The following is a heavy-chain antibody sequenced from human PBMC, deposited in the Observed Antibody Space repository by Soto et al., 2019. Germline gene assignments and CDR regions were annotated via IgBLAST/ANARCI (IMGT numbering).Heavy chain of an antibody. D-gene: IGHD4-17*01. Sequence: QVQLVESGGGVVQPGRSLRLSCAASGFTFSSYGMHWVRQAPGKGLEWVAVIWYDGSNKYYADSVKGRFTISRDNSKNTRYXXMNSLRAEDTAVYYCARERGYGDYVDPYCYYGMDVWGQGTTVTVSS. CDR2: IWYDGSNK. V-gene: IGHV3-33*01. J-gene: IGHJ6*02. CDR3: ARERGYGDYVDPYCYYGMDV. CDR1: GFTFSSYG.